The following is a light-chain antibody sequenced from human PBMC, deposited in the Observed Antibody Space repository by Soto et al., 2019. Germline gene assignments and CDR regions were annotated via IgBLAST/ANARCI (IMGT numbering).Light chain of an antibody. J-gene: IGKJ2*01. CDR2: ATS. Sequence: EIVLTQSPGTLSSSPGERATLSCRASQSVSRSYLAWYQQNPGQPPRLLIYATSSRATGIPDRFSGSGSGTDFTLTISRLEPEEFAVYYWHQYCSSPYTFGHGTKLDIK. CDR3: HQYCSSPYT. V-gene: IGKV3-20*01. CDR1: QSVSRSY.